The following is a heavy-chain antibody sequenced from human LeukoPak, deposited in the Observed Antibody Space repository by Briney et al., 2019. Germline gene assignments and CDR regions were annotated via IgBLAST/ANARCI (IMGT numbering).Heavy chain of an antibody. V-gene: IGHV3-30*04. D-gene: IGHD6-19*01. CDR3: AKNGEQWLVEQFFDY. J-gene: IGHJ4*02. CDR2: ISDDGSNK. Sequence: GRSLRLSCAASGFTFSTFAMHWVRQAPGKGLEWVAVISDDGSNKYYADSVKGRFTISRDNSKNTLYLQMNSLRADDTAVYYCAKNGEQWLVEQFFDYWGQGTLVTVSS. CDR1: GFTFSTFA.